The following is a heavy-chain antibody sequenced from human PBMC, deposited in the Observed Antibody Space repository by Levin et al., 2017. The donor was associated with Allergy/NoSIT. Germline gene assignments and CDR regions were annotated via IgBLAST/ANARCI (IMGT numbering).Heavy chain of an antibody. CDR1: GYTFTGYY. J-gene: IGHJ4*02. CDR2: INPNSGGT. Sequence: GESLKISCKASGYTFTGYYMHWVRQAPGQGLEWMGWINPNSGGTNYAQKFQGRVTMTRDTSISTAYMELSRLRSDDTAVYYCASLDGGESDIVVVPAAEGIKDYWGQGTLVTVSS. CDR3: ASLDGGESDIVVVPAAEGIKDY. V-gene: IGHV1-2*02. D-gene: IGHD2-2*01.